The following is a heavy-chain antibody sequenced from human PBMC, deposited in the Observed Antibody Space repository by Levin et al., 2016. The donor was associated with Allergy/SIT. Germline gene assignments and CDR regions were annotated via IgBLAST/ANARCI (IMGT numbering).Heavy chain of an antibody. D-gene: IGHD5-12*01. V-gene: IGHV1-2*02. Sequence: ASVKVSCKASGYTFTSYDINWVRQATGQGLEWMGWINPNSGGTNYEQKFQGRVTMTRDTSISTAYMELSRLTSDDTAVYYCARRATGLAEGYWGQGTLVTVSS. CDR2: INPNSGGT. J-gene: IGHJ4*02. CDR3: ARRATGLAEGY. CDR1: GYTFTSYD.